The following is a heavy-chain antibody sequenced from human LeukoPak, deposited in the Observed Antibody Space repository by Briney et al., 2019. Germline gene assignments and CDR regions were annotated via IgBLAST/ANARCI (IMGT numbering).Heavy chain of an antibody. D-gene: IGHD6-19*01. Sequence: SETVSLTCTVSGGSISSYHWSWNRQPPGKGLEWIGYIYYSGSTNYNPSLKSRVTISVDTSKNQFSLKVNSVTAADTAVYYCARVVAGRRFDPWGQGTLDTVSS. V-gene: IGHV4-59*01. CDR2: IYYSGST. CDR1: GGSISSYH. CDR3: ARVVAGRRFDP. J-gene: IGHJ5*02.